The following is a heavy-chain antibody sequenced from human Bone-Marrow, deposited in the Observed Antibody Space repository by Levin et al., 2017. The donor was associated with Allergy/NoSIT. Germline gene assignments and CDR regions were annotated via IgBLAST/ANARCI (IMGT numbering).Heavy chain of an antibody. Sequence: ASETLSLTCSVSGDSVTRTSSYWGWIRQPPGKGLEWIGSIHYSGSTYYNPSLKSRVTVSVDTSKNQFSLRLTSVTAADTAVYYCARLNYTVSLNFHGMDVWGQGTTVTVSS. J-gene: IGHJ6*02. CDR1: GDSVTRTSSY. D-gene: IGHD1-7*01. CDR2: IHYSGST. V-gene: IGHV4-39*01. CDR3: ARLNYTVSLNFHGMDV.